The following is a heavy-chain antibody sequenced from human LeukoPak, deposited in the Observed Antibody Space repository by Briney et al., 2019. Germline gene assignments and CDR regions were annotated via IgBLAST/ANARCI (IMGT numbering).Heavy chain of an antibody. CDR1: GGSISSYY. V-gene: IGHV4-4*09. J-gene: IGHJ4*02. Sequence: SETLSLTCTVSGGSISSYYWSWIRQPPGKGLEWIGYIYTSGSTNYNPYLKSRVTISVDTPKNQFSLKLSSVTAADTAVYYCARAIGRGPFDYWGQGTLVTVSS. CDR3: ARAIGRGPFDY. CDR2: IYTSGST.